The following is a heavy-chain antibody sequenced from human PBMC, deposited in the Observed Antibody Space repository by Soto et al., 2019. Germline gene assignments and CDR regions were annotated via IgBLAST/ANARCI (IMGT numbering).Heavy chain of an antibody. CDR1: GGSISSTDHY. V-gene: IGHV4-39*01. CDR3: ARSQRQQLVRRNWFDS. D-gene: IGHD6-13*01. CDR2: IYFAGST. Sequence: SETLSLTCTVSGGSISSTDHYWGWVRQPPGKGLEWLGSIYFAGSTFHNPALKSRATISVDTSRNQFSLRLTTVTASDTAVYYCARSQRQQLVRRNWFDSWGQGSLVTVS. J-gene: IGHJ5*01.